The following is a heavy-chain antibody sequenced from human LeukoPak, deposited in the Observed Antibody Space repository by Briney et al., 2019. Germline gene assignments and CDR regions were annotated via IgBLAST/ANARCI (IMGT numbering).Heavy chain of an antibody. CDR2: IRGDGAHT. Sequence: PGGSLRLSCVASGFTFSNYWMHWVSQAPGKGLVWVSRIRGDGAHTSYADSVKGRFTVSRDNGKNTLYLEMNSLTDEDTAIYYCVRGGDAYNFDFWGRGTLVSVS. D-gene: IGHD5-24*01. J-gene: IGHJ4*02. CDR1: GFTFSNYW. CDR3: VRGGDAYNFDF. V-gene: IGHV3-74*01.